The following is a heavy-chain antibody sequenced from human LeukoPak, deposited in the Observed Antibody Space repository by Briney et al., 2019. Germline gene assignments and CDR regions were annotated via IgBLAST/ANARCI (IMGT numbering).Heavy chain of an antibody. CDR3: ARQTTFSSGRLNYYYYYYMDV. CDR2: IFYSGST. J-gene: IGHJ6*03. Sequence: SETLSLTCTVPGGSISSYYWSWIRQPPGKGLEWIGNIFYSGSTNYNPSLQSRVSISVDTSKNQFSLRLGSVTAADTAVYYCARQTTFSSGRLNYYYYYYMDVWGKGTTVTVSS. V-gene: IGHV4-59*08. CDR1: GGSISSYY. D-gene: IGHD6-19*01.